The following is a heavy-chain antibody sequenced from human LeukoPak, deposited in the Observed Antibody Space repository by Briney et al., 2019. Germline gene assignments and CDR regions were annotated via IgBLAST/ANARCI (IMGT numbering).Heavy chain of an antibody. Sequence: SSETLSLTCAVSCGSISSSNWWSWVRQPPGKRLEWIGEIYHSGSTNYNPSLKSRVTIPVDKSRCQFSLKLSSVTAADTAVYYCARGGYSQYYFDYWGQGTLVTVSS. J-gene: IGHJ4*02. V-gene: IGHV4-4*02. CDR2: IYHSGST. CDR1: CGSISSSNW. CDR3: ARGGYSQYYFDY. D-gene: IGHD3-22*01.